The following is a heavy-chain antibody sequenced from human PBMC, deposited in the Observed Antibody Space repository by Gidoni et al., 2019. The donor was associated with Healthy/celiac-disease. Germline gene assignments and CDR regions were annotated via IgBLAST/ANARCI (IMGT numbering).Heavy chain of an antibody. J-gene: IGHJ6*02. D-gene: IGHD4-17*01. CDR1: GFTVSRYA. CDR3: AKGDYGDYYYYGMDV. Sequence: EVQLLESGGGLVQPGGSLRLSCAASGFTVSRYAMSWVRQAPGKGLEWVSAISGSGGSTYYADSVKGRFTISRDNSKNTLYLQMNSLRAEDTAVYYCAKGDYGDYYYYGMDVWGQGTTVTVSS. CDR2: ISGSGGST. V-gene: IGHV3-23*01.